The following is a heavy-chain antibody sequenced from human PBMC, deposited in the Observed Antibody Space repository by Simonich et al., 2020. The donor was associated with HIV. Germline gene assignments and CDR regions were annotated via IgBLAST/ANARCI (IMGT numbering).Heavy chain of an antibody. CDR1: GFTFSTYW. CDR3: ARELLQYCSGSSCYYFDY. D-gene: IGHD2-15*01. V-gene: IGHV3-7*01. CDR2: IMQDGIEK. Sequence: EVQLVESGGGLVQPGGSLILFCAASGFTFSTYWISWVRQAQRRGWERVSNIMQDGIEKNYGAFVKGLFTISRDNAKNSLYLQMNSLRAEDTAVYYCARELLQYCSGSSCYYFDYWGQGTLVTVSS. J-gene: IGHJ4*02.